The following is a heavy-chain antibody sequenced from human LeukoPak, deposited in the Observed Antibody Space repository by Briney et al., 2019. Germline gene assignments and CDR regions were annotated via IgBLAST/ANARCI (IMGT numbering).Heavy chain of an antibody. Sequence: GGSLRLSCAASQFSFSVYWMSWVRQAPGKGLEWVANINEAGTEEFYVDSVEGRFTISRDNRKKLLYLQMNSLRVDDTAIYYCARASAPGTVDYWGQGTLVTVSS. V-gene: IGHV3-7*01. CDR1: QFSFSVYW. CDR2: INEAGTEE. CDR3: ARASAPGTVDY. J-gene: IGHJ4*02.